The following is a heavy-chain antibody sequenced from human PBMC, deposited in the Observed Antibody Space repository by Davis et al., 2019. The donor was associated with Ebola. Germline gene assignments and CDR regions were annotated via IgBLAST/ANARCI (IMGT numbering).Heavy chain of an antibody. J-gene: IGHJ4*02. CDR2: ISGSGGST. V-gene: IGHV3-23*01. D-gene: IGHD5-12*01. CDR1: GFTFSSYA. CDR3: ASGLDY. Sequence: GESLKISCAASGFTFSSYAMSWVRQAPGKGLEWVSAISGSGGSTYYAESVKGRFTISRDNAKNSLYLQMDGLRVEDTAVYYCASGLDYWGQGSLVTVSS.